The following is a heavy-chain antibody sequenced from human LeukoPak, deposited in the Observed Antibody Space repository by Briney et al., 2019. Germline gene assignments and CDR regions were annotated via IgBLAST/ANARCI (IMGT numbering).Heavy chain of an antibody. V-gene: IGHV4-59*01. J-gene: IGHJ6*03. Sequence: SETLSLTCTVSGGSISSYYWSWIRQPPGKGLEWIGYIYYSGSTNYNPSLKSRVTISVVTSKNQFSLKLSSVTAADTALYYCARMDYYYYYYYMDVWGKGTTVTVSS. D-gene: IGHD3/OR15-3a*01. CDR1: GGSISSYY. CDR2: IYYSGST. CDR3: ARMDYYYYYYYMDV.